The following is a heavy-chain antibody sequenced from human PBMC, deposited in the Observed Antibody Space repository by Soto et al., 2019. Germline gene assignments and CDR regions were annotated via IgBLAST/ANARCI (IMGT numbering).Heavy chain of an antibody. CDR2: ISGSGGST. D-gene: IGHD6-13*01. J-gene: IGHJ5*02. V-gene: IGHV3-23*01. CDR3: AKEKGRQYSSSWYQVWFDP. CDR1: GFTFSSYA. Sequence: PGGSLRLSCAASGFTFSSYAMSWVRQAPGKGLEWVSAISGSGGSTYYADSVKGRFTISRDNSKNTLYLQMNSLRAEDTAIYYCAKEKGRQYSSSWYQVWFDPWGQGTLVTVSS.